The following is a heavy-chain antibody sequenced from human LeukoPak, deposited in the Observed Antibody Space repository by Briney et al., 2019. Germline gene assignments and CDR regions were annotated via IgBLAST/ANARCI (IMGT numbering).Heavy chain of an antibody. CDR2: IYYSGST. Sequence: SETLSLTCTVSGGSISSHYWSWLRQPPGKGLEWLGYIYYSGSTNYNPSLKSRVTISVDTSKNQFSLKLSSVTVADTAVYYCARDRPEYSSSSSGTYYYYYYMDVWGKGTTVTVSS. D-gene: IGHD6-6*01. CDR1: GGSISSHY. CDR3: ARDRPEYSSSSSGTYYYYYYMDV. J-gene: IGHJ6*03. V-gene: IGHV4-59*11.